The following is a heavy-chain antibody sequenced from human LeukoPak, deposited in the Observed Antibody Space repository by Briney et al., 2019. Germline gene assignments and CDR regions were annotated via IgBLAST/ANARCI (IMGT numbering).Heavy chain of an antibody. J-gene: IGHJ3*02. CDR3: ARAYGSGSYYSTLGLKHDAFDI. CDR1: GYSFTSYW. V-gene: IGHV5-51*01. CDR2: IYPGNSDT. Sequence: GESLKISCKGSGYSFTSYWIGWVRQMPGKGLEWMGIIYPGNSDTRYSPSFQGQVTISADKSITTAYLQWSSLKASDTAMYYCARAYGSGSYYSTLGLKHDAFDIWGQGTMVTVSS. D-gene: IGHD3-10*01.